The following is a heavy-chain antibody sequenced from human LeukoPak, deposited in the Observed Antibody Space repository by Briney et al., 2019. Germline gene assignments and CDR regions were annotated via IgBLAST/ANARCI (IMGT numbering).Heavy chain of an antibody. Sequence: SVKVSCKASGGTFSSYPISWVRQAPGQGLEWMGGIIPMFDTAGFAQKFQGRVTITADTSTSTAYMQLSSLRSEDTAVYYCARARSGPYGSGSLDAFDIWGQGTMVTVSS. V-gene: IGHV1-69*06. CDR2: IIPMFDTA. CDR3: ARARSGPYGSGSLDAFDI. CDR1: GGTFSSYP. J-gene: IGHJ3*02. D-gene: IGHD3-10*01.